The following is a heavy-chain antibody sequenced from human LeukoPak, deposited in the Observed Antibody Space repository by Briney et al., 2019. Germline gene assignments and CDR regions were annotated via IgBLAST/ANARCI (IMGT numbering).Heavy chain of an antibody. CDR1: GFTFSSYA. Sequence: AGGSLRLSCAASGFTFSSYAMSWVRRAPGKGLEWVSAISGSGGSTYYADSVKGRFTISRDNSKNTLYLQMNSLRAEDTAVYYCAKAMATIWVWYFDYWGQGTLVTVSS. D-gene: IGHD5-24*01. CDR2: ISGSGGST. CDR3: AKAMATIWVWYFDY. J-gene: IGHJ4*02. V-gene: IGHV3-23*01.